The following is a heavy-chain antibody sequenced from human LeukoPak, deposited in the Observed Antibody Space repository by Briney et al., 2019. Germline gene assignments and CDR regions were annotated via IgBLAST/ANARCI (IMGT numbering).Heavy chain of an antibody. CDR3: VRFSDY. Sequence: GESLKISCKASGYSFSNWWIGWVRQMTGKGLEWMGIIYPGDSDTTYSPSFQGQVTISADKSITTAYLQWGSLKASDTAMYYCVRFSDYWGQGTLVTVSS. CDR2: IYPGDSDT. CDR1: GYSFSNWW. J-gene: IGHJ4*02. V-gene: IGHV5-51*01.